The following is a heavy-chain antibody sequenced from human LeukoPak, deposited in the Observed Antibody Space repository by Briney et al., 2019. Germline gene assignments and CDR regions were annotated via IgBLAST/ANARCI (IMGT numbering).Heavy chain of an antibody. CDR1: GGSISSSSYY. CDR3: ARRDSSGWYLLY. Sequence: SETLSLTCTVSGGSISSSSYYWGWIRQPPGKGLEWIGSIYYSGSTYYNPSLKSRVTISVDTSKNQFSLKLSSVTAADTAVYYCARRDSSGWYLLYWGQGTLVTVSS. D-gene: IGHD6-19*01. V-gene: IGHV4-39*01. CDR2: IYYSGST. J-gene: IGHJ4*02.